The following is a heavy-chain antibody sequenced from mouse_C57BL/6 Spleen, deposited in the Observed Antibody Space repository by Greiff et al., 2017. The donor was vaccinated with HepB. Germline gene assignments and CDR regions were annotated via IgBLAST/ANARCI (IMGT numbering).Heavy chain of an antibody. V-gene: IGHV1-64*01. J-gene: IGHJ4*01. Sequence: QVQLQQPGAELEKPGASVKLSCKASGYTFTSYWMHWVKQRPGQGLEWIGMIHPNSGSTNYNEKFKSKATLTVDKSSSTAYMQLSSLTSEDSAVYYCARSEGGYAMDYWGQGTSVTVSS. CDR1: GYTFTSYW. CDR3: ARSEGGYAMDY. CDR2: IHPNSGST.